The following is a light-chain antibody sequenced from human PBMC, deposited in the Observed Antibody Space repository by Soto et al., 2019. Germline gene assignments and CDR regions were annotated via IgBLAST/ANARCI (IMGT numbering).Light chain of an antibody. CDR3: QQSFNTVMYT. Sequence: DIQMTQSPSSLSASVGDRVTITCRASQSMRTYLNWYQQKPGKAPNLLIYAASALQSGVPSRFSGSGSGTDFTLTISSLQPEDFATYFCQQSFNTVMYTFGQGTKLQIK. J-gene: IGKJ2*01. CDR1: QSMRTY. V-gene: IGKV1-39*01. CDR2: AAS.